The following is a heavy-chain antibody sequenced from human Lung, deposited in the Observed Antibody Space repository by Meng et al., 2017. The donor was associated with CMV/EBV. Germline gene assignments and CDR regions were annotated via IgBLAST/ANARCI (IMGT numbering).Heavy chain of an antibody. J-gene: IGHJ6*02. CDR2: IYPGDSNT. V-gene: IGHV5-51*01. CDR1: GYRFTNYW. D-gene: IGHD4-11*01. CDR3: AKPHEDDSGNPQYYFYGLDV. Sequence: GGSLRLSXKASGYRFTNYWIGWARQMPGKGLEWMGIIYPGDSNTRYSPSCQGQVTISADKSINTAFLQWSSLKASDTAIYYCAKPHEDDSGNPQYYFYGLDVWGQGTTVTVSS.